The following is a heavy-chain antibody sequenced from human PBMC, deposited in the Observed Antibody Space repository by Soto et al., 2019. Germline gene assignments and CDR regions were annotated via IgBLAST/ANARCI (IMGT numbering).Heavy chain of an antibody. D-gene: IGHD3-3*02. CDR1: GGSISRGGDY. J-gene: IGHJ3*02. Sequence: SETLSLTCTVSGGSISRGGDYWSWIRQHPGKGLEWIGFISYSGATQYNPSLRTRVFISLDRSKNQFSLILNSVTAADTAVYFCARGIGIVAIEWEQVENDALHIRGQGTMVTVS. CDR2: ISYSGAT. CDR3: ARGIGIVAIEWEQVENDALHI. V-gene: IGHV4-31*03.